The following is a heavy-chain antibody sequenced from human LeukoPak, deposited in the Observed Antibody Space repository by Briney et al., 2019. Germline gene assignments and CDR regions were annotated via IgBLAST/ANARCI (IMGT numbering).Heavy chain of an antibody. Sequence: GGSLRLSCAASGFAFSSFSMNWVRQAPGKGLEWVSHIGRGITYADSVKGRFTISRDNAKNSVYLQMNSLRAEDTAVYYCARDAPAGEKPEYFFDYWGQGTLVTVSS. CDR1: GFAFSSFS. V-gene: IGHV3-48*04. CDR3: ARDAPAGEKPEYFFDY. J-gene: IGHJ4*02. CDR2: IGRGIT.